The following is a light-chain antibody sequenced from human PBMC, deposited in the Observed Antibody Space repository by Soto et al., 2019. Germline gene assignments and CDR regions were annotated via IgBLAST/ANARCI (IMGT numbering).Light chain of an antibody. CDR2: EVT. CDR1: SSDVGGYNF. J-gene: IGLJ2*01. CDR3: SSYTSRNTLA. Sequence: QSVLTQPASVSGSPGQPITISCTGTSSDVGGYNFVSWYQQHPGKAPKLMIYEVTDRPSGVSNRFSGSKSGSTASLTISGLQAEDEADYYCSSYTSRNTLAFGGGTKLTVL. V-gene: IGLV2-14*01.